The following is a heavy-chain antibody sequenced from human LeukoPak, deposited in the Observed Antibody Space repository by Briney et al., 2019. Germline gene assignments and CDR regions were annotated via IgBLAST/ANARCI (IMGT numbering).Heavy chain of an antibody. V-gene: IGHV3-21*04. J-gene: IGHJ3*02. CDR1: GLIFRNYA. Sequence: GGSLRLSCTASGLIFRNYAMTWVRQAPRKGLEWVSTISGDGTETFYADSVKGRFTISRDNARNSLYLQMNSLRAEDTAVYYCARVGRVGWEEDAFDIWGQGTMVTVSS. CDR3: ARVGRVGWEEDAFDI. CDR2: ISGDGTET. D-gene: IGHD6-19*01.